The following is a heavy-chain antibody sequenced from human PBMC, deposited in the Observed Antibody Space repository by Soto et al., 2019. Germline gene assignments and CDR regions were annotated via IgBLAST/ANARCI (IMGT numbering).Heavy chain of an antibody. Sequence: SETLSLTCTVSGGSISSSSYYWGWIRQPPGKGLEWIGSIYYSGSTYYNPSLKSRVTISVDTSKNQFSLKLSSVTAADTAVYYCARSGYSEADFDYWGQGTLVTVSS. V-gene: IGHV4-39*01. CDR3: ARSGYSEADFDY. D-gene: IGHD3-22*01. CDR1: GGSISSSSYY. J-gene: IGHJ4*02. CDR2: IYYSGST.